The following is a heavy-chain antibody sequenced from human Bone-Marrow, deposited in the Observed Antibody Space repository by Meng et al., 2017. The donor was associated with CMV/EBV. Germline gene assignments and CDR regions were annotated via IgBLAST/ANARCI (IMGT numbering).Heavy chain of an antibody. CDR1: GGSFSGYY. Sequence: GSLRLSCAVYGGSFSGYYWSWIRQPPGKGLEWIGEINHSGSTNYNPSLKSRVTISVDTSKNQFSLKLSSVTAADTAVYYCASRRYWGQGTLVTGSS. V-gene: IGHV4-34*01. CDR2: INHSGST. CDR3: ASRRY. J-gene: IGHJ4*02.